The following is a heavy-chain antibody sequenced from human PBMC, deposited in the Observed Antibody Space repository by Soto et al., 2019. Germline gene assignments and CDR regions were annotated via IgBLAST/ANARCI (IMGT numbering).Heavy chain of an antibody. V-gene: IGHV1-18*01. CDR1: GYTFTSYG. J-gene: IGHJ4*02. Sequence: QVQLVQSGAEVKKPGASVKVSCKASGYTFTSYGISWVRQAPGQGPEWMGWISTNNGNTNYAQKIRGRVTMTTDTSTSTAYMELRSLRSDHTAVYYCARHTSSWPFDYWGQGTLVTVSS. CDR3: ARHTSSWPFDY. CDR2: ISTNNGNT. D-gene: IGHD6-13*01.